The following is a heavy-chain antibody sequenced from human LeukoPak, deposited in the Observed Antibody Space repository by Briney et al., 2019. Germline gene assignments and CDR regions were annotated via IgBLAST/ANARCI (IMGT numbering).Heavy chain of an antibody. CDR1: GFTFDDYD. CDR3: ARLAYSGSSYVDY. V-gene: IGHV3-20*04. D-gene: IGHD1-26*01. CDR2: INWNGCRT. Sequence: GGSLRLSCAASGFTFDDYDMTWVRQAPGKGLDWVSGINWNGCRTGYADSVKGRFTISRYNPKNALSLQMNTLRAADTALYYCARLAYSGSSYVDYWGQGTLVTVSS. J-gene: IGHJ4*02.